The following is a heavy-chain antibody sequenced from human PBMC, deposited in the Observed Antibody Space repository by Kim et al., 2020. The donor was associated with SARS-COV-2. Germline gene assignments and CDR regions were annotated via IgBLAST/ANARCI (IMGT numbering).Heavy chain of an antibody. Sequence: VKGPFTNSRDNAKNTLYLQMNSLRAEDTAVYDCAKWSGSYPHYYYYGMDVWGQGTTVTVSS. J-gene: IGHJ6*02. D-gene: IGHD3-10*01. CDR3: AKWSGSYPHYYYYGMDV. V-gene: IGHV3-23*01.